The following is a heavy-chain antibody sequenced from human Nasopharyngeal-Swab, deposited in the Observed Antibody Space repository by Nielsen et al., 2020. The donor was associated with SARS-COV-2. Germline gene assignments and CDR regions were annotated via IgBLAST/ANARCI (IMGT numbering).Heavy chain of an antibody. CDR1: GFTFSSYA. CDR2: ISYDGSNK. V-gene: IGHV3-30*18. CDR3: AKRSGGWDY. Sequence: GGSLRLSCAASGFTFSSYAMSWVRQAPGKGLEWVAVISYDGSNKYYADSVKGRFTISRDNSKNTLYLQMNSLRAEDTAVYYCAKRSGGWDYWGQGTLVTVFS. J-gene: IGHJ4*02. D-gene: IGHD2-15*01.